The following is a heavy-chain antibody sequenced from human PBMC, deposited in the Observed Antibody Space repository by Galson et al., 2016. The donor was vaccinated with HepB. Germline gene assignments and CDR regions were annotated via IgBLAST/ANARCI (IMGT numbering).Heavy chain of an antibody. D-gene: IGHD3-3*01. CDR1: GFSLSDYS. CDR3: SRGDTIFGVDVVLDV. CDR2: ITSSSRTI. J-gene: IGHJ6*02. V-gene: IGHV3-48*02. Sequence: SLRLSCAASGFSLSDYSMNWVRQAPGKGLEWVSYITSSSRTICYADSVKGRFTIYRDNAKNSLYLHMNSLKDEDTAVYYCSRGDTIFGVDVVLDVWGQGTTVAVSS.